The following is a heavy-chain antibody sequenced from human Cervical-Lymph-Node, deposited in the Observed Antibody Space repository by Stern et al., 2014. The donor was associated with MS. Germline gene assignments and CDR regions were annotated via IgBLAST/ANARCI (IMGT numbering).Heavy chain of an antibody. D-gene: IGHD6-19*01. J-gene: IGHJ3*01. Sequence: EDQLVESGAEVKKPGESLKISCKGSGFTFNKFWIGWVRQMPGQGLEWLGIIYPGVSDTRYSPAFQGLVTISADKSISTAYLQWSSLKASDTAIYYCAIPKSSGWYASDAFHQWGQGTMVTVSS. CDR3: AIPKSSGWYASDAFHQ. V-gene: IGHV5-51*03. CDR2: IYPGVSDT. CDR1: GFTFNKFW.